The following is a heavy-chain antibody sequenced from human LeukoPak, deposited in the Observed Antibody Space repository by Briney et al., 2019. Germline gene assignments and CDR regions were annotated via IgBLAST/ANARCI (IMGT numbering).Heavy chain of an antibody. CDR3: AKGPFLHYTSSWYADY. D-gene: IGHD6-13*01. Sequence: GGSLRLSCAASGFTFDDYAMHWVRQVPGKGLEWVAGISWNPGTKGYADSVKGRFTISRDNANNSLYLQLSILTTEDTALYYCAKGPFLHYTSSWYADYWGQGTLVTVSS. V-gene: IGHV3-9*01. CDR1: GFTFDDYA. CDR2: ISWNPGTK. J-gene: IGHJ4*02.